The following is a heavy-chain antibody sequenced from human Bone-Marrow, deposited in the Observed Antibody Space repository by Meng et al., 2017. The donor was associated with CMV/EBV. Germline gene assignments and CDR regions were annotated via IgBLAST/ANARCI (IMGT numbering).Heavy chain of an antibody. CDR2: IYYSGST. V-gene: IGHV4-59*01. CDR3: ARGGGRRRDAFDI. Sequence: SETLSLTCAVYGGSFSSYYWSWIRQPPGKGLEWIGYIYYSGSTNYNPSLKSRVTMSVDTSKNQFSLKLSSVTAADTAVYYCARGGGRRRDAFDIWGQGTRVTVSS. J-gene: IGHJ3*02. D-gene: IGHD3-16*01. CDR1: GGSFSSYY.